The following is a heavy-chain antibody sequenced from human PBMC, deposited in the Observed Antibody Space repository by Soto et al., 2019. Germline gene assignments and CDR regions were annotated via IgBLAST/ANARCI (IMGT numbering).Heavy chain of an antibody. CDR1: GGSISSGGYY. Sequence: QVQLQESGPGLVKPSQTLSLTCTVSGGSISSGGYYWSWIRQHPGKGLEWIGYIYYSGSTYYNPSLKSRVTISVDTSKNQFSLKLSSVTAADTAVYYCARCDCCSSTSCYRGGAYYYGMDVWGQGTTVTVSS. CDR2: IYYSGST. V-gene: IGHV4-31*03. J-gene: IGHJ6*02. D-gene: IGHD2-2*01. CDR3: ARCDCCSSTSCYRGGAYYYGMDV.